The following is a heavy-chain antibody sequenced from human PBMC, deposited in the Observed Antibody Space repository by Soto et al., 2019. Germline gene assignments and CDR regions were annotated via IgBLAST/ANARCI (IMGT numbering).Heavy chain of an antibody. CDR1: GGSISSYY. CDR2: IYTSGST. CDR3: ARAGTVTHYYYGMDV. J-gene: IGHJ6*02. V-gene: IGHV4-4*07. D-gene: IGHD4-17*01. Sequence: SETLSLTCTVSGGSISSYYWIWIRQPAGKGLEWIGRIYTSGSTNYNPSLKSRVTMSVDTSKNQFSLKLSSVTAADTAVYYCARAGTVTHYYYGMDVWGQGTTVTVSS.